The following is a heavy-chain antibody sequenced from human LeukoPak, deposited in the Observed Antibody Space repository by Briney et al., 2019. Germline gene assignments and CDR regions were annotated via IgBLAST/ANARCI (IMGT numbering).Heavy chain of an antibody. D-gene: IGHD6-19*01. CDR1: TGSITSSSYY. V-gene: IGHV4-39*01. Sequence: NPPQTLSLTCLLATGSITSSSYYWGWLRHPPGKGLEWTARIYYSGSTYYNPSLKSRVTISVDTSKNQFSLKLSSLTATDTAVYYCARGSSGGCDAFDIWGQGTMVTVSS. CDR2: IYYSGST. CDR3: ARGSSGGCDAFDI. J-gene: IGHJ3*02.